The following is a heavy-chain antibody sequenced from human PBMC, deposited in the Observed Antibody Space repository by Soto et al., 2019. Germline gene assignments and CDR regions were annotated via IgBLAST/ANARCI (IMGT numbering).Heavy chain of an antibody. V-gene: IGHV3-48*01. Sequence: EVQLVESGGGLVQPGGSLRLSWAASGFTFSSYSMNGVRQAPWRGLEWVSYITSSSSSIYYADSVKGRFTISRDNAKNSLYLQMNSLRAEDTAVYYCARSIPSTGTSDWGQGTLVTVSS. CDR3: ARSIPSTGTSD. CDR2: ITSSSSSI. J-gene: IGHJ4*02. D-gene: IGHD1-1*01. CDR1: GFTFSSYS.